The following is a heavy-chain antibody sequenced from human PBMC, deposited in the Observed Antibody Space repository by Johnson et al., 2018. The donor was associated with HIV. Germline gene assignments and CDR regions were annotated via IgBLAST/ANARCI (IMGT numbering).Heavy chain of an antibody. CDR2: IYSCGST. Sequence: VQLVESGGGVIRPGGSLRLSCAASRFTFNDYGMSWVRQAPGKGLEWVSVIYSCGSTYYADSVKGKFTISRDNSKNTLYLQMNSLRAEDTAVYYCASLSSSLFGAFDIWGQGTMVTVSS. V-gene: IGHV3-66*01. CDR1: RFTFNDYG. CDR3: ASLSSSLFGAFDI. J-gene: IGHJ3*02. D-gene: IGHD6-13*01.